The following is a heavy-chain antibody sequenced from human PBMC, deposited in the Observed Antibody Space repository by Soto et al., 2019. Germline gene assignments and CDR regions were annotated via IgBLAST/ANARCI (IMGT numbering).Heavy chain of an antibody. CDR3: ARGATVATYYFDY. CDR1: GGSISSYY. Sequence: SETLSLTCTVSGGSISSYYWSWIRQPPGKGLEWIGYIYYRGSTNYNPSLKSRVTISVDTSKNQFSLKLSSLTAADTAVYYCARGATVATYYFDYWGQGTLVTVSS. D-gene: IGHD4-17*01. J-gene: IGHJ4*02. V-gene: IGHV4-59*01. CDR2: IYYRGST.